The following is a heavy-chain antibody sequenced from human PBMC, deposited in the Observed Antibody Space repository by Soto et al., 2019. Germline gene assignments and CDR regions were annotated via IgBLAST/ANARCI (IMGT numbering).Heavy chain of an antibody. D-gene: IGHD6-19*01. CDR3: ASLYYSSGSRLWFDP. J-gene: IGHJ5*02. CDR2: IIPIFGTA. Sequence: VKVSCKASGGTFSSYAISWVRQAPGQGLEWMGGIIPIFGTANYAQKFQGRVTITADESTSTAYMELSSLRSEDTAVYYCASLYYSSGSRLWFDPWGQGTLVNVSS. V-gene: IGHV1-69*13. CDR1: GGTFSSYA.